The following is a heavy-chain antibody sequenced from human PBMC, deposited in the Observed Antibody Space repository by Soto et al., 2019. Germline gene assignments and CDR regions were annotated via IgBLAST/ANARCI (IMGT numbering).Heavy chain of an antibody. V-gene: IGHV1-18*04. D-gene: IGHD3-22*01. J-gene: IGHJ6*02. Sequence: QVPLVQSGAEVKKPGASVKVSCKASGYTFTSYGISWVRQAPGQGLEWMGWISAYNGNTNYAQKLQGRVTMTTDTSTSTAYMELRSLRSDDTAVYYCASYDSSGYYYYYYGMDVWGQGTTVTVSS. CDR3: ASYDSSGYYYYYYGMDV. CDR2: ISAYNGNT. CDR1: GYTFTSYG.